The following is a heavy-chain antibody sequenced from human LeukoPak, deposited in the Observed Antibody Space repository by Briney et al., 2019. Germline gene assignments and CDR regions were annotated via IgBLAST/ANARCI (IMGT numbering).Heavy chain of an antibody. D-gene: IGHD1-26*01. Sequence: ASVGVSCKASGYTFSDHFIHWVRQAPGQGLEWMGWIRPDGDTKYAEDFQGRVTMTRDTSISTAYMELSRLTLDDTAVYYCTRDWGPSSGNFHYDAFDTWGQGTMVTVSS. CDR3: TRDWGPSSGNFHYDAFDT. CDR1: GYTFSDHF. J-gene: IGHJ3*02. CDR2: IRPDGDT. V-gene: IGHV1-2*02.